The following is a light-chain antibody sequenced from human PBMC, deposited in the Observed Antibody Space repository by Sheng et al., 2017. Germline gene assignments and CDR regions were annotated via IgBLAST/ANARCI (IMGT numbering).Light chain of an antibody. Sequence: QSALTQPASVSGSPGQSITISCTGSSSDVGSYNLVSWYQQHPGKAPKLMIYEGNKRPSGVSNRFSVSKSGNTASLTISGLQAEDEADYYCCSYAGSSTFVLFGGGTKL. CDR1: SSDVGSYNL. V-gene: IGLV2-23*03. J-gene: IGLJ2*01. CDR3: CSYAGSSTFVL. CDR2: EGN.